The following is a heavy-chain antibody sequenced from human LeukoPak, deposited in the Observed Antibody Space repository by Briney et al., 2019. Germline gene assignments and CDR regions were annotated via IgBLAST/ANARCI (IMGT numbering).Heavy chain of an antibody. J-gene: IGHJ5*02. V-gene: IGHV1-69*04. CDR3: ARVRSPQYCSSTSCYTLDNWFDP. CDR1: GGTFSSYA. CDR2: IIPILGIA. Sequence: SVKVSCKASGGTFSSYAISWVRQAPGQGLEWRGRIIPILGIANYAQKFQVRVTITADKSTSTAYMELSSLRSEDTAVYYCARVRSPQYCSSTSCYTLDNWFDPWGQGTLVTVSS. D-gene: IGHD2-2*02.